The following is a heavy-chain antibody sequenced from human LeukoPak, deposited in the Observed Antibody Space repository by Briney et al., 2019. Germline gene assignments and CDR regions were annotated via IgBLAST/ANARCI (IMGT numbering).Heavy chain of an antibody. D-gene: IGHD3-10*01. CDR3: ARFWYYYGSGTNWFDP. V-gene: IGHV1-69*13. CDR1: GGTFSSYA. J-gene: IGHJ5*02. CDR2: IIPIFGTA. Sequence: ASVTVSCKASGGTFSSYAISWVRQAPGQGLEWMGGIIPIFGTANYAQKFQGRVTITADESTSTAYMELSSLRSEDTAVYYCARFWYYYGSGTNWFDPWGQGTLVTVSS.